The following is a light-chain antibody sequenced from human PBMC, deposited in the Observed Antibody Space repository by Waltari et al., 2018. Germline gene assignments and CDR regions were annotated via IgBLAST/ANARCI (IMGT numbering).Light chain of an antibody. Sequence: QSVLTQPHSVSGAPGQRVTISRPGSSSNIGADFGVHWFQQLPGTAPKLLIFDNTNRPSAVPDRFSGSKSGTSASLAINGLQVEDEADYYCQSYDYRFSVLYVFGTGTKVTVL. V-gene: IGLV1-40*01. CDR3: QSYDYRFSVLYV. CDR2: DNT. J-gene: IGLJ1*01. CDR1: SSNIGADFG.